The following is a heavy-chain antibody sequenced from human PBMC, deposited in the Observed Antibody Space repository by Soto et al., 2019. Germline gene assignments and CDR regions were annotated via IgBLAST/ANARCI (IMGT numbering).Heavy chain of an antibody. V-gene: IGHV3-23*01. D-gene: IGHD6-19*01. J-gene: IGHJ4*02. Sequence: PGGSVRLSCAASGFTFSSYAMSWVRQAPGKGLEWVSAISGSGGSTYYADSVKGRFTISRDNSKNTLYLQMNSLRAEDTAVYYCAKGQWLRTHHYFDYWGQGTLVTVSS. CDR2: ISGSGGST. CDR3: AKGQWLRTHHYFDY. CDR1: GFTFSSYA.